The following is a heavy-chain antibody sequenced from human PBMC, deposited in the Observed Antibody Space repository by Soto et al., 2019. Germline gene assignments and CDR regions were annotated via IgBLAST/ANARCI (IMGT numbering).Heavy chain of an antibody. CDR1: GFTFSNAW. CDR2: IKSKTDGGTT. D-gene: IGHD3-9*01. CDR3: TTEMGDILTGLYYYYYGMDV. V-gene: IGHV3-15*07. Sequence: EVQLVESGGGLVKPGGSLRLSCAASGFTFSNAWMNWVRQAPGKGLEWVGRIKSKTDGGTTDYAAPVKGRFTISRDDSKNTLYLQMNSLKTEDTAVYYCTTEMGDILTGLYYYYYGMDVWGQGTTVTVSS. J-gene: IGHJ6*02.